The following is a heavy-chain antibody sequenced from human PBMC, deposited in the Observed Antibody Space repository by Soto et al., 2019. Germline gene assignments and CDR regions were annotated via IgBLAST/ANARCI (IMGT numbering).Heavy chain of an antibody. CDR2: INPNSGGT. V-gene: IGHV1-2*04. D-gene: IGHD2-15*01. CDR3: ARERCSGGSCHIDY. J-gene: IGHJ4*02. Sequence: GASVKVSCXASGYTFTGYYMHWVRQAPGQGLEWMGWINPNSGGTNYAQKFQGWVTMTRDTSISTAYMELSRLRSDDTAVYYCARERCSGGSCHIDYWGQGTLVTVSS. CDR1: GYTFTGYY.